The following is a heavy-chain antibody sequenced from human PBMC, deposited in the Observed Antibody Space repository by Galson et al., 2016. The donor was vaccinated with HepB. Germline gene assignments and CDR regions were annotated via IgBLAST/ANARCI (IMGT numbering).Heavy chain of an antibody. J-gene: IGHJ4*02. Sequence: PALVKPTQTLTLTCTFSGFSLSFTEVGVGWIRQPPGQALEWLALMYWADDKRYRPSLQSRLTITKDTSKNQVVLTMTDMDPVDTATYYCVHVYYDSSGYWGTPEYFDYWGQGTLVTVSS. CDR1: GFSLSFTEVG. D-gene: IGHD3-22*01. CDR2: MYWADDK. V-gene: IGHV2-5*02. CDR3: VHVYYDSSGYWGTPEYFDY.